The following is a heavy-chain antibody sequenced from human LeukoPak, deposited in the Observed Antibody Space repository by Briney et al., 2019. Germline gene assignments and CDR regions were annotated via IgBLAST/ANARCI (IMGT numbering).Heavy chain of an antibody. D-gene: IGHD4-17*01. CDR1: GGSISSTGHY. J-gene: IGHJ4*02. Sequence: SETLSLTCSVSGGSISSTGHYWGWIRQSPEKGLDWIGSIYSNGNTYYNPSVKSRVTMSVDTSKNRFSLKLTSMTAAETAVYYCARSATVTTGYFDYWGQGALVTVSS. V-gene: IGHV4-39*07. CDR3: ARSATVTTGYFDY. CDR2: IYSNGNT.